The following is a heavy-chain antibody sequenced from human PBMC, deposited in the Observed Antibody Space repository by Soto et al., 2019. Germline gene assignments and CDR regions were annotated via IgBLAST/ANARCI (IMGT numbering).Heavy chain of an antibody. D-gene: IGHD3-10*01. J-gene: IGHJ4*02. Sequence: EVQLVESGGVLVQPGGCLRVSCAASGFTFSTSWMNWVRQAPGKGLEWVANINGDGSEEYYVDSVRGRFTISRDNVKNSLFLQMNSLRAEDTAVYYCAAGFPPDYWGQGTLVTVSS. CDR2: INGDGSEE. V-gene: IGHV3-7*01. CDR3: AAGFPPDY. CDR1: GFTFSTSW.